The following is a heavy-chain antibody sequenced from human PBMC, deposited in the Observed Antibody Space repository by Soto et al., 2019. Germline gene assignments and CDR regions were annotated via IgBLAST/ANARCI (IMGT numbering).Heavy chain of an antibody. V-gene: IGHV3-73*01. CDR3: TVVGDTSDGFRY. Sequence: GGSLRLSCAASGFTFSVSAIHWVRQAPGRGLEWVGRIRSTAQNSATGYVASVRGRFTISRDDSKNTAYLQMNSLKTDDTAVYSCTVVGDTSDGFRYWGQGSLVTVSS. J-gene: IGHJ4*02. D-gene: IGHD2-15*01. CDR2: IRSTAQNSAT. CDR1: GFTFSVSA.